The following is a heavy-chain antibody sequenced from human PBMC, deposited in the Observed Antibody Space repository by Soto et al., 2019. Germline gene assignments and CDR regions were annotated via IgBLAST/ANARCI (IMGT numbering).Heavy chain of an antibody. D-gene: IGHD5-12*01. Sequence: ASFKVSCKASGYTFTGHYIHWVRQAPEQGPEWMGEIGPESGATRYAQKFQGRVTMTMDMSITTVYMELSNLSPDDTAVYYCGRGRSGQIVVFYWAQGTPVTVS. CDR1: GYTFTGHY. J-gene: IGHJ4*02. CDR2: IGPESGAT. CDR3: GRGRSGQIVVFY. V-gene: IGHV1-2*02.